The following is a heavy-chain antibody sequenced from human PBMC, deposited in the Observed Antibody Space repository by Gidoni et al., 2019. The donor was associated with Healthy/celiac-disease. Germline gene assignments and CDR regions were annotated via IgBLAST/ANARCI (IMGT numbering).Heavy chain of an antibody. V-gene: IGHV1-69*01. CDR3: AFARRYVWFGEFPVSGYMDV. J-gene: IGHJ6*03. CDR2: IIPIFGTA. CDR1: GGTFSSYA. Sequence: QVQLVQSGAEVKKPGSSVKVSCKASGGTFSSYAISRVRQAPGQGLEWMGGIIPIFGTANYAQKFQGRVTITADESTSTAYMELSSLRSEDTAVYYCAFARRYVWFGEFPVSGYMDVWGKGTTVTVSS. D-gene: IGHD3-10*01.